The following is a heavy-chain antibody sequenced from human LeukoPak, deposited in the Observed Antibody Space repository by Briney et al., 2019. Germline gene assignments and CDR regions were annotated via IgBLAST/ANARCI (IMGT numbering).Heavy chain of an antibody. Sequence: SEALSLTCAVSGGSISSNNWWIWVRQSPEKGLEWIGEIYHDGSTNYNPSLKSRVTISMDKSKNQLSLKLNFVTAADTAVYYCARDRGGYTYSHDYWGQGTLVTVSS. CDR3: ARDRGGYTYSHDY. CDR2: IYHDGST. CDR1: GGSISSNNW. D-gene: IGHD5-18*01. J-gene: IGHJ4*02. V-gene: IGHV4-4*02.